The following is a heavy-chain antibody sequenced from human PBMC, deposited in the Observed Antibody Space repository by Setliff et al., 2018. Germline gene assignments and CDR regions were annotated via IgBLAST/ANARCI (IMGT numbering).Heavy chain of an antibody. J-gene: IGHJ4*02. CDR2: IYYSGST. CDR1: GGSISSGDYY. CDR3: ARGRYYGSGSYSL. V-gene: IGHV4-30-4*08. D-gene: IGHD3-10*01. Sequence: SETLSLTCTVSGGSISSGDYYWSWIRQPPGKGLEWIGYIYYSGSTYYNPSLKSRLTISRDTSKNQLSLNLSSVTAADTAVYYCARGRYYGSGSYSLWGQGTLVTVSS.